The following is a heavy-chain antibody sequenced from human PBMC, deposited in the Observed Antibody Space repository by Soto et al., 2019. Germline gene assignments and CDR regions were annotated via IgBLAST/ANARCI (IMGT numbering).Heavy chain of an antibody. V-gene: IGHV3-15*07. D-gene: IGHD6-19*01. CDR3: TTGDGSGWDFIDY. CDR2: IKSKTDGGTT. J-gene: IGHJ4*02. CDR1: GFTFSNAW. Sequence: GGSLRLSCAASGFTFSNAWMNWVRQAPGKGLEWVGRIKSKTDGGTTDYAAPVKGRFTISRDDSKNTLYLQMNSLKTEDTAVYYCTTGDGSGWDFIDYWGQGTLVTVSS.